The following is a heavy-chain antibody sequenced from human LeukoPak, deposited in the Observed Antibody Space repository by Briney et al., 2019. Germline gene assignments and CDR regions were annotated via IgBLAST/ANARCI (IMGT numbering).Heavy chain of an antibody. CDR3: ARGESDLYSSSWPFDY. Sequence: ASVKVSCKASGYTFTSYGISWVRQAPGQGLEWMGWISAYNGNTNYAQKLQGRVTTTTDTSTSTAYMELRSLRSDDTAVYYCARGESDLYSSSWPFDYWGQGTLVTVSS. V-gene: IGHV1-18*01. CDR1: GYTFTSYG. D-gene: IGHD6-13*01. CDR2: ISAYNGNT. J-gene: IGHJ4*02.